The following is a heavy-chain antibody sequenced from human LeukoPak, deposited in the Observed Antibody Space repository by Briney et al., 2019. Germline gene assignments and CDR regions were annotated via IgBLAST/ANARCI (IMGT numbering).Heavy chain of an antibody. D-gene: IGHD3-10*01. V-gene: IGHV5-51*01. CDR3: ASQRRFGELYYGMDV. CDR2: IYPGDSDT. J-gene: IGHJ6*02. Sequence: GESLKISCKGSGYSFTSYWIGWVRQMPGKGLEWMGIIYPGDSDTRYSPSFQGQVTISADKSISTAYLQWSSLKASDTAMYYFASQRRFGELYYGMDVWGQGTTVTVSS. CDR1: GYSFTSYW.